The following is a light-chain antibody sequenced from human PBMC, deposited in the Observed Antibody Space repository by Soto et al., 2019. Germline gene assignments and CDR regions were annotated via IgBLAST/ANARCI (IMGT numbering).Light chain of an antibody. J-gene: IGKJ4*01. Sequence: DIQMTQSPSSLSVSVGDRVTITCRASETINTWLAWYQQKPGKAPKILIYDASKLERGVPSRLSGSGSGAEFTLTISILQPDDLATYCCQQYSSSPLTFGGGTQVE. CDR2: DAS. V-gene: IGKV1-5*01. CDR1: ETINTW. CDR3: QQYSSSPLT.